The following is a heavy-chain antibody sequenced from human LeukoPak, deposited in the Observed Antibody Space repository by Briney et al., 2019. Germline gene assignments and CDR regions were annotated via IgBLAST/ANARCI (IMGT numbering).Heavy chain of an antibody. CDR2: ISTSSSSK. Sequence: GGSLRLSCAASGFAFSSHGMHWVRQAPGKGLEWVSSISTSSSSKYYADSVKGRFTVSRDNAKNSLDLQMNSLRAEDTAVYYCARWDDLFLIDFWGQGTLVTVSS. D-gene: IGHD3-9*01. CDR1: GFAFSSHG. CDR3: ARWDDLFLIDF. V-gene: IGHV3-21*01. J-gene: IGHJ4*02.